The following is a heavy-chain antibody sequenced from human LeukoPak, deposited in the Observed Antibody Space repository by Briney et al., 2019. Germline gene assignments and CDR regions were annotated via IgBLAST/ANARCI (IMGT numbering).Heavy chain of an antibody. CDR3: ARDAYSYGSAFDI. CDR1: GFTSSSYS. D-gene: IGHD5-18*01. V-gene: IGHV3-21*01. J-gene: IGHJ3*02. Sequence: GGSLRLSCAASGFTSSSYSMNWVRQAPGKGLEWVSSISSSSSYIYYADSVKGRFTISRDNAKNSLYLQMNSLRAEDTAVYYCARDAYSYGSAFDIWGQGTMVTVSS. CDR2: ISSSSSYI.